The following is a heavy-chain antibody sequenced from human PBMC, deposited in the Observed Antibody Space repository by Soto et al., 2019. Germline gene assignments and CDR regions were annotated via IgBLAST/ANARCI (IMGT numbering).Heavy chain of an antibody. CDR1: GFTVSSNY. V-gene: IGHV3-53*01. Sequence: LRLSCAASGFTVSSNYMSWVRQAPGKGLEWVSVIYSGGSTYYADSVKGRFTISRDNSKNTLYLQMNSLRAEDTAVYYCARLGSGSYYLDYWGQGTLVTVSS. CDR3: ARLGSGSYYLDY. D-gene: IGHD1-26*01. J-gene: IGHJ4*02. CDR2: IYSGGST.